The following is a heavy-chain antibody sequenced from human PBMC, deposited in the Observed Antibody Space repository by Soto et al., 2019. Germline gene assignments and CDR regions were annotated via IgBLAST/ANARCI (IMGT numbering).Heavy chain of an antibody. Sequence: SETLSLTCTVSGDSISNYYWSWIRQAPGKGLEWIGFIYHSGNTNYNPSLKSRVTMSIDTSKSQFSLKLNSVTAADTAVYYCATELRYLEWFTRPDYWGQGTLVTVS. D-gene: IGHD3-3*01. CDR1: GDSISNYY. V-gene: IGHV4-59*01. CDR2: IYHSGNT. J-gene: IGHJ4*02. CDR3: ATELRYLEWFTRPDY.